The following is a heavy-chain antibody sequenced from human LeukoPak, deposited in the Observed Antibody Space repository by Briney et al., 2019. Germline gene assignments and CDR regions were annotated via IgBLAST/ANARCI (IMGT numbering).Heavy chain of an antibody. V-gene: IGHV5-51*01. CDR3: AGPSRASSEYYYYYGMDV. J-gene: IGHJ6*02. CDR1: GSSFTSYW. Sequence: GESLKISCKGSGSSFTSYWIAWVRPMPGKGLEWMGTIYPADSDTTYSPSFQGQVIISVDKSISTAYLQWSTLRASDTAIYYCAGPSRASSEYYYYYGMDVWGQGTTVTVSS. CDR2: IYPADSDT. D-gene: IGHD2-2*01.